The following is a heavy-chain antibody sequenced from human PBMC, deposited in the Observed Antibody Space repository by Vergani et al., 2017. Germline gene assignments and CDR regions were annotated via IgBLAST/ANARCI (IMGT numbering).Heavy chain of an antibody. CDR3: ASRGIISHRFDP. D-gene: IGHD3-10*01. CDR1: GGSISSGSYY. CDR2: IYTSGST. Sequence: QVQLQESGPGLVKPSQTLSLTCTVSGGSISSGSYYWSWIRQPAGKGLEWIGRIYTSGSTNYNPSLKSRVTISVDTSKNQFSLKLSSVTAADTDVYYCASRGIISHRFDPWGQGTLVTVSS. J-gene: IGHJ5*02. V-gene: IGHV4-61*02.